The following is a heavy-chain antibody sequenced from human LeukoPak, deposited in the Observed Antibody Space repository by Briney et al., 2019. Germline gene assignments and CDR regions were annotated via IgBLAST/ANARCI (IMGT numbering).Heavy chain of an antibody. CDR3: ARGGVAGALDY. CDR1: GGSISTYY. V-gene: IGHV4-59*01. J-gene: IGHJ4*02. D-gene: IGHD6-19*01. CDR2: IYYSGST. Sequence: PSETLSLTCTVSGGSISTYYWNWIRQPPGKGLEWIANIYYSGSTNSNPSLKSRVSISLDTSKNQSSLKLSSVTAADTAVYFCARGGVAGALDYWGQGTLVTVSS.